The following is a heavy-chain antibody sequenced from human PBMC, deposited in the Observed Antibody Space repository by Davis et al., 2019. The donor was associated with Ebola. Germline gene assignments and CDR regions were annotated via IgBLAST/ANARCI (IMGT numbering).Heavy chain of an antibody. CDR2: IYPGDSDT. D-gene: IGHD6-13*01. J-gene: IGHJ4*02. Sequence: KVSCKGSGYSFTTYWIAWVRQTPAKGLEWMGIIYPGDSDTRYSPAFEGQVTISVDRSTNTAYLQWSSLKASDIAMYYCARQEALYGSIDNWGQGTLVTVSS. V-gene: IGHV5-51*01. CDR1: GYSFTTYW. CDR3: ARQEALYGSIDN.